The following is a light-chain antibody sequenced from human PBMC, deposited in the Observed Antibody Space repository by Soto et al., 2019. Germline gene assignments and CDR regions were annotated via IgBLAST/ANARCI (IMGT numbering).Light chain of an antibody. CDR3: SSYTTRNTEV. J-gene: IGLJ1*01. V-gene: IGLV2-14*03. Sequence: QSVLTQPASVSGSPGQSISISCIGTSSDVGAFNYVSWYQHHPGKAPQLIIYDVTSRPSGVSNRFSASKSGNTASLTISGLQAEDEADYYCSSYTTRNTEVFGPGPRSPS. CDR2: DVT. CDR1: SSDVGAFNY.